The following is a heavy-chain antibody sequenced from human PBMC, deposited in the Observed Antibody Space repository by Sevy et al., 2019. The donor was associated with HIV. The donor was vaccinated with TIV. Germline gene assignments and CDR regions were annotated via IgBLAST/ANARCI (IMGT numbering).Heavy chain of an antibody. D-gene: IGHD3-10*01. CDR2: FSSISNYL. CDR1: GFTFSDYN. Sequence: GGSLRLSCAASGFTFSDYNMNWVRQAPGKGLEWVSSFSSISNYLYYAASVKGGLTISRGNAKNSLYLQMNSLRAEDTAVYYCARETSSFGEGIYYGMDVWGQGTTVTVSS. J-gene: IGHJ6*02. CDR3: ARETSSFGEGIYYGMDV. V-gene: IGHV3-21*06.